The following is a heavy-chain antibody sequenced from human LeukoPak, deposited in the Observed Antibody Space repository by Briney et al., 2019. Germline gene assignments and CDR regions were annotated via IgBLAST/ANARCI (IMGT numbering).Heavy chain of an antibody. CDR2: FAPEHGET. CDR3: ATAGPLTYDDGDSVFAFDV. Sequence: ASVKVSCKVSGSTLNDLSIHWVRQPPGKGLEWMGSFAPEHGETTHTQKFQGRVTMTEDTFTDTSYMEMSSLTSEDTAVYFCATAGPLTYDDGDSVFAFDVWGQGTMVTVAS. CDR1: GSTLNDLS. D-gene: IGHD4-17*01. J-gene: IGHJ3*01. V-gene: IGHV1-24*01.